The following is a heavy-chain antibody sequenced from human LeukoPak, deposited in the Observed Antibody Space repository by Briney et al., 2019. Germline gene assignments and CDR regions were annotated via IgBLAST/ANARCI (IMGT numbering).Heavy chain of an antibody. CDR2: IYYSGST. V-gene: IGHV4-39*01. CDR1: GGSISSYY. Sequence: PSETLSLTCTVSGGSISSYYWSWIRQPPGKGLEWIGSIYYSGSTYYNPSLKSRVTISVDTSKNQFSLKLSSVTAADTAVYYCARQKGIAAAGGWFDPWGQGTLVTVAS. CDR3: ARQKGIAAAGGWFDP. J-gene: IGHJ5*02. D-gene: IGHD6-13*01.